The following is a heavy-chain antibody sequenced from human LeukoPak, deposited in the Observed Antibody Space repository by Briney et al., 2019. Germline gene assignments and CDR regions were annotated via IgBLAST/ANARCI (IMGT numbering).Heavy chain of an antibody. V-gene: IGHV3-7*01. CDR1: GFTFSSYW. CDR3: ARDLWYSSGWYHYYYYYMDV. Sequence: GGSLRLSCAASGFTFSSYWMSWVRQAPGKGLEWVATLKQDGVEKYYVDSVKGRFTISRDNAKNSLYLQMNSLRAEDTAVYYCARDLWYSSGWYHYYYYYMDVWGKGTTVTVSS. CDR2: LKQDGVEK. J-gene: IGHJ6*03. D-gene: IGHD6-19*01.